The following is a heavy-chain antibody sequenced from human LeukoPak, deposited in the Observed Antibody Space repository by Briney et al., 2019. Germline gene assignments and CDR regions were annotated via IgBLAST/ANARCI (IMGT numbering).Heavy chain of an antibody. CDR1: GYTFTGYY. D-gene: IGHD3-10*01. J-gene: IGHJ4*02. Sequence: ASVKVSCKASGYTFTGYYMHWVRQAPGQGLEWMGWINPNSGGTNYAQKFQGRVTMTRDTSISTAYMELSRLRSDETAVYYCGSGSDCMVRGVCYYFDYWGQGTLVTVSS. CDR2: INPNSGGT. V-gene: IGHV1-2*02. CDR3: GSGSDCMVRGVCYYFDY.